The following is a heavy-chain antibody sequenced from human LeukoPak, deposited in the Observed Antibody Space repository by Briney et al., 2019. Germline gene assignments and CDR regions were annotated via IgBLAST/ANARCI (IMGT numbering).Heavy chain of an antibody. CDR2: IYYSGST. D-gene: IGHD6-13*01. V-gene: IGHV4-59*12. J-gene: IGHJ4*02. CDR3: ARVIAAASDY. CDR1: GGSISTYY. Sequence: SETLSLTCTVSGGSISTYYWSWIRQPPGKGLEWIGSIYYSGSTYYNPSLKSRVTISVDTSKNQFSLKLSSVTAADTAVYYCARVIAAASDYWGQGTLVTVSS.